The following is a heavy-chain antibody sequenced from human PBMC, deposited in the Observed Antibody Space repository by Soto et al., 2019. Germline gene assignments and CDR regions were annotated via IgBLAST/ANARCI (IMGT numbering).Heavy chain of an antibody. CDR2: IYYSGYT. J-gene: IGHJ6*02. V-gene: IGHV4-39*07. D-gene: IGHD1-20*01. Sequence: PSETLSLACTVSGGSISSSSYYWGWIRQPPGKGLEWMGSIYYSGYTYYNPSLKSRVTISVDTSKNQFSLKLSSVTAADTAVYYCARAGVYNWNPAPYYYGMDVWGQGTTVTVSS. CDR3: ARAGVYNWNPAPYYYGMDV. CDR1: GGSISSSSYY.